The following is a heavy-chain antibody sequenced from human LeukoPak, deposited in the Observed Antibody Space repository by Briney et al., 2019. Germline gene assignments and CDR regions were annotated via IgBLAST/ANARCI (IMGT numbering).Heavy chain of an antibody. CDR1: GYTFTSYG. V-gene: IGHV1-2*02. CDR2: INPNSGGT. CDR3: ARPRGYSGYDWRLFDY. J-gene: IGHJ4*02. D-gene: IGHD5-12*01. Sequence: ASVKVSCKASGYTFTSYGISWVRQAPGQGLEWMGWINPNSGGTNYARKFQGRVTMTRDTSISTAYMELSRLRSDDTAVYYCARPRGYSGYDWRLFDYWGQGTLVTVSS.